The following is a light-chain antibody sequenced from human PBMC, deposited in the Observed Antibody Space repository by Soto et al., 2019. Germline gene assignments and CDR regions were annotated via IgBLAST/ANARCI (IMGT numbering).Light chain of an antibody. CDR2: DAS. Sequence: EIVLTQSPGTLSLSPGERATLSCRAIQSVSSSRLAWYRQKPGQAPRLLIYDASNRATGIPARFSGSGSGTDFTLTISSLEPEDFAVYYCQQRSNWPPWTFGQGTKVDIK. CDR1: QSVSSS. J-gene: IGKJ1*01. V-gene: IGKV3-11*01. CDR3: QQRSNWPPWT.